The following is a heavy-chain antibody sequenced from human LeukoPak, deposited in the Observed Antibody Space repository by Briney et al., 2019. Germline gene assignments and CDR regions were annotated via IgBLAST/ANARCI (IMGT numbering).Heavy chain of an antibody. CDR3: ARDQAAAGTEDDAFDI. D-gene: IGHD6-13*01. CDR1: GYTFTNYY. Sequence: ASVKVSCKASGYTFTNYYMHWVRQAPGQGLEWMGIINPSGGSTSYAQKFQGRVTMTRDTSTSTVYMELSSLRSEDTAVYYCARDQAAAGTEDDAFDIWGQGTMVTVSS. V-gene: IGHV1-46*01. CDR2: INPSGGST. J-gene: IGHJ3*02.